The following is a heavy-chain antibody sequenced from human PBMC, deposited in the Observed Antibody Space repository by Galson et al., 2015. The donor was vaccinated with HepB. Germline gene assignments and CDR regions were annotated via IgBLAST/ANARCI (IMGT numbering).Heavy chain of an antibody. CDR1: GFTFNKYW. J-gene: IGHJ4*02. CDR3: ARDLRPHCGTRCYLTFDY. V-gene: IGHV3-11*06. Sequence: SLRLSCAASGFTFNKYWMHWVRQAPGKGLVWISDISTSSDYTNYADSVKGRFTISRDNAQNSLFLQMNTLRVEDTAVYYCARDLRPHCGTRCYLTFDYWGQGILVTVSS. CDR2: ISTSSDYT. D-gene: IGHD2-21*01.